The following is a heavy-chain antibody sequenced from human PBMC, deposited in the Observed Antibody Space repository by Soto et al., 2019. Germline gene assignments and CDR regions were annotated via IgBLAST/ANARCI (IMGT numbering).Heavy chain of an antibody. Sequence: QVQLVQSGAEVKKPGSSVKVSCKASGGTFSSYAISWVRQAPGQGLEWMGGIIAILGTANYAQKFQGRVTITADKSTSRAYMELSSLRAEDTAVYYCARGMGAAAGLAAFDYWGQGTLVTVSS. D-gene: IGHD2-15*01. V-gene: IGHV1-69*06. CDR2: IIAILGTA. J-gene: IGHJ4*02. CDR1: GGTFSSYA. CDR3: ARGMGAAAGLAAFDY.